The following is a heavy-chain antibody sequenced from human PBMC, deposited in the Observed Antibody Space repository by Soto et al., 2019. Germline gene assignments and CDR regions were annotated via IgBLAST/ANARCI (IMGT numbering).Heavy chain of an antibody. CDR2: INPNSGGT. J-gene: IGHJ6*02. D-gene: IGHD2-21*02. CDR3: ARGYCGGDCYSYYYYYGMDV. CDR1: GYTFTSYY. V-gene: IGHV1-2*04. Sequence: ASVKVSCKASGYTFTSYYMHWVRQAPGQGLEWMGWINPNSGGTNYAQKFQGWVTMTRDTSISTAYMELSRLRSDDTAVYYCARGYCGGDCYSYYYYYGMDVWGQGTTVTVSS.